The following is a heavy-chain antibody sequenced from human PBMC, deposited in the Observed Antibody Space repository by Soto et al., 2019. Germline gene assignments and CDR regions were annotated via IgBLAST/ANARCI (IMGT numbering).Heavy chain of an antibody. CDR2: IYYSGST. J-gene: IGHJ5*02. CDR1: GGSISSYY. CDR3: ASQGYCSGGSCYKDWFDP. D-gene: IGHD2-15*01. Sequence: SETLSLTCTVSGGSISSYYWSWIRQPPGKGLEWIGYIYYSGSTNYNPSLKSRVTISVDTSKNQFSLKLSSVTAADTAVYYCASQGYCSGGSCYKDWFDPWGQGTLVTVSS. V-gene: IGHV4-59*08.